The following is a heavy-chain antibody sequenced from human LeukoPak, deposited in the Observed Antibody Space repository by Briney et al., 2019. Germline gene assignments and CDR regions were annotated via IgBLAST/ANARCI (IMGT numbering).Heavy chain of an antibody. J-gene: IGHJ3*02. Sequence: GGSLRLSCAASGFTFSSYGMPWVRQAPGKGLEWVAVISYDGSNKYYADSVKGRFTISRDNSKSTLYLQMNSLRAEDTAVYYCAIFAQDAFDIWGQGTMVTVSS. CDR3: AIFAQDAFDI. V-gene: IGHV3-30*03. CDR1: GFTFSSYG. CDR2: ISYDGSNK.